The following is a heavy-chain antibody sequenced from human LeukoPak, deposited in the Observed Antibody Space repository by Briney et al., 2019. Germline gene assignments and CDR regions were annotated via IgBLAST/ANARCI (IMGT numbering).Heavy chain of an antibody. CDR1: GYIFTNYA. J-gene: IGHJ3*02. Sequence: GASVKVSCKTSGYIFTNYAINWVQQAPGQGLEWMGWMNTNTGNPTYAQGFTGRFVFSLDTSVSTAYLQINSLKAEDTAVYYCARRTSQDAFDIWGQGTMVTVSS. CDR2: MNTNTGNP. CDR3: ARRTSQDAFDI. D-gene: IGHD1-1*01. V-gene: IGHV7-4-1*02.